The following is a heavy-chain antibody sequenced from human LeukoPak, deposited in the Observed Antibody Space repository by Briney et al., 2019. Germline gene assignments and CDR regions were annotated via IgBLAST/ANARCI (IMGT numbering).Heavy chain of an antibody. CDR2: IAYDGSRA. Sequence: GGSLRLSCAGSGFTFGGYGMHWFRQTPGKGLEWVAVIAYDGSRAFYADSVKGRFTISRDNSKNTLSVQMDDLRAEDTAVYYFTRYNNDHFDYWGQGTLVTVSS. V-gene: IGHV3-33*01. D-gene: IGHD1-14*01. CDR1: GFTFGGYG. J-gene: IGHJ4*02. CDR3: TRYNNDHFDY.